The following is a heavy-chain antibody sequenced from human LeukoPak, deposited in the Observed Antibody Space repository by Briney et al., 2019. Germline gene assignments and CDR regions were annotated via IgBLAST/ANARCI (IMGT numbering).Heavy chain of an antibody. Sequence: SETLSLTCAVYGGSFSGYYWSWIRQPPGKGLEWIGEINHSGSTNYNPSLKSRVTISVDTSKNQFSLKRSSVTAADTAVYYCAREYYYDSSGFPNYDYWGQGTLVTVSS. V-gene: IGHV4-34*01. J-gene: IGHJ4*02. CDR2: INHSGST. CDR1: GGSFSGYY. CDR3: AREYYYDSSGFPNYDY. D-gene: IGHD3-22*01.